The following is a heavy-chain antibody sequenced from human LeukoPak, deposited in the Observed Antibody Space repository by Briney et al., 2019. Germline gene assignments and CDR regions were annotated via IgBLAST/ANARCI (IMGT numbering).Heavy chain of an antibody. CDR2: IRYDGSNK. CDR3: AKKRDTAMATIDY. V-gene: IGHV3-30*02. J-gene: IGHJ4*02. D-gene: IGHD5-18*01. CDR1: GFTFSSYG. Sequence: GGSLTLSCAASGFTFSSYGIDWVRQAPGKGLEWVAFIRYDGSNKYYADSVKGRFTISRDNSTNTLYLQMNSLRAEDTAVYYCAKKRDTAMATIDYWGQGTLVTVSS.